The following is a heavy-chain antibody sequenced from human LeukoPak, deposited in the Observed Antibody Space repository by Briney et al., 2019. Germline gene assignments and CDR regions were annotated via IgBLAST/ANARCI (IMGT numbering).Heavy chain of an antibody. D-gene: IGHD6-19*01. CDR2: ISGSGGST. V-gene: IGHV3-23*01. Sequence: GGSLILSCVASGFTFSSYAMSWVRQAPGKGLEWVSAISGSGGSTYYADSVKGRFTISRDNSKNTLYLQMNSLRAEDTAVYYCAKRLIYSSGGDYYYYYGMDVWGQGTTVTVSS. J-gene: IGHJ6*02. CDR3: AKRLIYSSGGDYYYYYGMDV. CDR1: GFTFSSYA.